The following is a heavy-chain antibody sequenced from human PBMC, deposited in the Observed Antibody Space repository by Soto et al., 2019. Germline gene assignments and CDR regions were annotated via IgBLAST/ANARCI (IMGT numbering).Heavy chain of an antibody. CDR1: GYTFTRYY. Sequence: ASVKVSCKASGYTFTRYYMHWVRQAPGQGLEWKGWINPNSGGTNYAQKFQGWVTMTRDTSISTAYMELSRLRSDDTAVYYCARDLIAVAATGAFDIWGQGTMVTVSS. CDR3: ARDLIAVAATGAFDI. V-gene: IGHV1-2*04. J-gene: IGHJ3*02. CDR2: INPNSGGT. D-gene: IGHD6-19*01.